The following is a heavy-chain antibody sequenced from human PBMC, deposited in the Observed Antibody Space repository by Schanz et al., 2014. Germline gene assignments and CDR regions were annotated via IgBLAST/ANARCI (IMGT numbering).Heavy chain of an antibody. CDR1: GFAFSSYG. Sequence: EVQLLESGGGLVQPGGSLRLSCAASGFAFSSYGMNWLRQAPGKGLEWVSTIGTSGGTNYAESVKGRFTISRDNSKNTLYLQMNSLRAEDTAVYHCVSSGSYSSYAFWGQGALVTVSS. J-gene: IGHJ4*02. D-gene: IGHD3-10*01. V-gene: IGHV3-23*01. CDR3: VSSGSYSSYAF. CDR2: IGTSGGT.